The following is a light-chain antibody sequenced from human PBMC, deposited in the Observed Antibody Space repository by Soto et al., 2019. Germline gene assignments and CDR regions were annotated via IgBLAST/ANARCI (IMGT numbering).Light chain of an antibody. CDR2: AAS. CDR1: QTISSW. Sequence: IQMTQAPSTVSVSVGDRVTITCRASQTISSWLAWYQQKPGKAPKLLIYAASTLQSGVPSRFSGSESGTDFTLTISSLQPEDFATYYCLQDYNYPRTFGQGTKVDIK. CDR3: LQDYNYPRT. V-gene: IGKV1-6*01. J-gene: IGKJ1*01.